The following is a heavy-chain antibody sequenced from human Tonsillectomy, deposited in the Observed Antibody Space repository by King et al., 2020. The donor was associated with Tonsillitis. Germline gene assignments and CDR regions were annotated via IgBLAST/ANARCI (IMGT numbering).Heavy chain of an antibody. D-gene: IGHD5-12*01. J-gene: IGHJ6*02. CDR1: GYTFTSYG. CDR2: ISAYNGNT. Sequence: QLVQSGAEVKKPGASVKVSCKASGYTFTSYGISWVRQAPGQGLEWMGWISAYNGNTNYAQKLQGRVTMTTDTSTSTAYMELRSLRSDDTAVYYCAREAGVDIVATNQTYYYYYGMDVWGQGTTVTVSS. CDR3: AREAGVDIVATNQTYYYYYGMDV. V-gene: IGHV1-18*01.